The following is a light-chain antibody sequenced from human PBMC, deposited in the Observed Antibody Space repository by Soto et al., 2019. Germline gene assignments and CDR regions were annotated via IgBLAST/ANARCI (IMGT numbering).Light chain of an antibody. V-gene: IGLV2-14*01. Sequence: QSALTQPASVSGSPGQSITISCTGNSSDVGGYNYVSWYQQHPGKAPKLMIYEVSNRPSGVSNRFSGSKSGNTASLTISGLQAEDEADYYYSSYTSSSTVVFGGGTQLTVL. J-gene: IGLJ2*01. CDR1: SSDVGGYNY. CDR2: EVS. CDR3: SSYTSSSTVV.